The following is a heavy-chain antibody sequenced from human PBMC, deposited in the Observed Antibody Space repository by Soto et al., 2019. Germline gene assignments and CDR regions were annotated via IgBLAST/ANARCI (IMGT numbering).Heavy chain of an antibody. V-gene: IGHV3-21*01. J-gene: IGHJ6*02. Sequence: GGSLRLSCAASGFTFSSYSMNWVRQAPGKGLEWVSSISSSSSYIYYADSVKGRFTISRDNAKNSLYLQMNSLRAEDTAVYYCARDPLWFGVRYGMDVWGQGTTVTVSS. CDR2: ISSSSSYI. CDR1: GFTFSSYS. CDR3: ARDPLWFGVRYGMDV. D-gene: IGHD3-10*01.